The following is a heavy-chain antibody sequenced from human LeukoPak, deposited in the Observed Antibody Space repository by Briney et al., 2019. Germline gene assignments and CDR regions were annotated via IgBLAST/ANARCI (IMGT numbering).Heavy chain of an antibody. CDR1: GFTFSNAW. Sequence: GGSLRLSCAASGFTFSNAWMSWVRQAPGKGLEWVGRIKSKTDGGTTDYAAPVKGRFTISRDDSKNTLYLQMNSLKTEDTAVYYCTTDFLRITMVRGFYYYGMDVWGQGTTVTVSS. CDR3: TTDFLRITMVRGFYYYGMDV. CDR2: IKSKTDGGTT. D-gene: IGHD3-10*01. J-gene: IGHJ6*02. V-gene: IGHV3-15*01.